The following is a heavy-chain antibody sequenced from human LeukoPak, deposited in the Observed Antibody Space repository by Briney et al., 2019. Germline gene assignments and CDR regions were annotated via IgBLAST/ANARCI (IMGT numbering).Heavy chain of an antibody. CDR2: IYYSGST. J-gene: IGHJ6*02. Sequence: SETLSLTCTVSGGSVSSGSYYWSWIRQPPGKGLEWIGYIYYSGSTNYNPSLKSRVTISVDTSKNQFSLKLSSVAAADTAVYYCARDRIVVVPAAIVSYYYGMDVWGQGTTVTVSS. CDR1: GGSVSSGSYY. V-gene: IGHV4-61*01. CDR3: ARDRIVVVPAAIVSYYYGMDV. D-gene: IGHD2-2*01.